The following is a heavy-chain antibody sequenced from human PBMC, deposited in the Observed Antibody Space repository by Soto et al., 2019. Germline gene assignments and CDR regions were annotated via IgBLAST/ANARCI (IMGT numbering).Heavy chain of an antibody. CDR2: IHPHSGAT. V-gene: IGHV1-2*04. CDR3: VREGVGPTYGWFDP. D-gene: IGHD2-8*01. CDR1: GYTFTGNY. J-gene: IGHJ5*02. Sequence: QVQLVQSGAEVKKPGASVTVSCEATGYTFTGNYLHWVRQAPGQGLEWMGWIHPHSGATKYAQKFQGWGTMTRDTSISTAYLDLSSLKSNDTAVYYCVREGVGPTYGWFDPWGQGTLVTVSS.